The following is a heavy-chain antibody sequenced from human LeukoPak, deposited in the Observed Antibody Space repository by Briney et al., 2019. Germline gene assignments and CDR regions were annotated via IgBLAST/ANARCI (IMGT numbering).Heavy chain of an antibody. V-gene: IGHV3-7*02. CDR3: ARVSGYSSGWVSDNWFDP. Sequence: GGSLRLSCAASGFTFSSYWMSSARHAPGKGLEWVANIKQDGSEKYYVDSVKGRFTISRDNAKNSLYLQMNSLRAEDTAVYYCARVSGYSSGWVSDNWFDPWGQGTLVTVSS. CDR1: GFTFSSYW. D-gene: IGHD6-19*01. CDR2: IKQDGSEK. J-gene: IGHJ5*02.